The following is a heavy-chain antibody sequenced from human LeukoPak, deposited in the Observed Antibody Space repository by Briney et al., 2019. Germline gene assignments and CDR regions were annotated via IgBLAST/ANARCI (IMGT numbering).Heavy chain of an antibody. CDR3: ARGLGGITMVRGFDY. J-gene: IGHJ4*02. CDR2: ISYDGSNK. V-gene: IGHV3-30*04. D-gene: IGHD3-10*01. Sequence: GGSLRLSCAASGFTFSSYAMRWVRQAPGKGLEWVAVISYDGSNKYYADSVKGRFTISRDNSKNTLYLQMNSLRAEDTAVYYCARGLGGITMVRGFDYWGQGTLVTVSS. CDR1: GFTFSSYA.